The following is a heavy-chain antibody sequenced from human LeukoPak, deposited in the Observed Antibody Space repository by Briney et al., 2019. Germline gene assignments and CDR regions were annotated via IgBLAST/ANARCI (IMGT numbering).Heavy chain of an antibody. CDR1: GGTFSSYA. V-gene: IGHV1-69*13. CDR2: IIPIFGTA. CDR3: ARMGNYCSSTSCSGEYYYYGMDV. D-gene: IGHD2-2*01. Sequence: GASVKASCKASGGTFSSYAISWVRQAPGQGLEWMGGIIPIFGTANYAQKFQGRVTITADESTSTAYMELSSLRSEDTAVYYCARMGNYCSSTSCSGEYYYYGMDVWGQGTTVTVSS. J-gene: IGHJ6*02.